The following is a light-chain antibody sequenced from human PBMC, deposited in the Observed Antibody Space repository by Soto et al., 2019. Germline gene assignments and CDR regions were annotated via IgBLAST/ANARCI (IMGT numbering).Light chain of an antibody. Sequence: ENVMTQSPGTLSLSPGERATLSCRASQSVSSNYLAWYQQKPGQASRLLIYGAASRATGIPDRFSGSGSGTDFTLTISRLEPEDFATYDCQQYSSYWTFGQGTKVEVK. J-gene: IGKJ1*01. CDR3: QQYSSYWT. CDR1: QSVSSNY. CDR2: GAA. V-gene: IGKV3-20*01.